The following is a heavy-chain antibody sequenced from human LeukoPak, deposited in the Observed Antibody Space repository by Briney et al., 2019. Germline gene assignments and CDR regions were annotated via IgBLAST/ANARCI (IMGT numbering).Heavy chain of an antibody. D-gene: IGHD1-7*01. V-gene: IGHV3-30*02. CDR1: GFTFSSYG. Sequence: PGGSLRLSCAASGFTFSSYGMHWVRQAPGKGLEWVAFIRYDGSNKYYADSVKGRFTISRDNSKNTLYLQMNSARAEDTAVYYCAKVPYNWNYDYFDYWGQGTLVTVSS. J-gene: IGHJ4*02. CDR3: AKVPYNWNYDYFDY. CDR2: IRYDGSNK.